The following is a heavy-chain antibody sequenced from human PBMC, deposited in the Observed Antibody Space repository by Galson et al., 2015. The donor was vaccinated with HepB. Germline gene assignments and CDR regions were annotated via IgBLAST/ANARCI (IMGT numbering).Heavy chain of an antibody. CDR3: ARDLVGNYGIRYFDY. D-gene: IGHD4-11*01. J-gene: IGHJ4*02. CDR2: IKQDGSEK. CDR1: GFTFSSYW. V-gene: IGHV3-7*03. Sequence: SLRLSCAASGFTFSSYWMSWVRQAPGKGLEWVANIKQDGSEKYYVDSVKGRFTISRDNAKNSLYLQMNSLRAEDTAVYYCARDLVGNYGIRYFDYWGQGTLVTVSS.